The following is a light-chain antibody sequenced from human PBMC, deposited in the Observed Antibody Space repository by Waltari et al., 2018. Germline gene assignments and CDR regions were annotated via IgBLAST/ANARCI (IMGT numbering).Light chain of an antibody. J-gene: IGKJ2*01. V-gene: IGKV4-1*01. CDR3: QQYYSTPYT. Sequence: DIVMTQSPDSLAVSLGERATINCKSSQSVLYSSNNKNYLAWHQQKPGQPPKLLLYGASTREAGVPDRCSGSGSGTDFTLTISTLQAEDVAIYYCQQYYSTPYTFGQGTKLEIK. CDR2: GAS. CDR1: QSVLYSSNNKNY.